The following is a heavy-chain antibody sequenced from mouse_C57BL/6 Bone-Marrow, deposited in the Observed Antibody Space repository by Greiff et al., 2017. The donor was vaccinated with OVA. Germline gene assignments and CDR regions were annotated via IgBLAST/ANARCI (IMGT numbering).Heavy chain of an antibody. V-gene: IGHV7-1*01. J-gene: IGHJ4*01. D-gene: IGHD2-4*01. CDR2: SRNKANDYTT. CDR1: GFTFSDFY. Sequence: EVKLVGSGGGLVQSGRSLRLSCATSGFTFSDFYMEWVRQAPGKGLEWIAASRNKANDYTTEYSASVKGRFIVSRDTSQSILYLQMNALRAEDTAIYYCARDVSYYDHGDAMDYWGQGTSVTVSS. CDR3: ARDVSYYDHGDAMDY.